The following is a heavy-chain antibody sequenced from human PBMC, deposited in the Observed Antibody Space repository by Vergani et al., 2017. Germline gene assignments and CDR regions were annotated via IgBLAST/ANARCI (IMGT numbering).Heavy chain of an antibody. CDR3: ARGVYGGNDAFDI. D-gene: IGHD4-23*01. CDR1: GFTVSSNY. Sequence: EVQLLESGGGLVQPGGSLRLSCAASGFTVSSNYMSWVRQAPGKGLEWVSVIYRGGSTYYADSVKGRFTISRDNSKNTLYLQMNSLRAEDTAVYYCARGVYGGNDAFDIWGQGTMVTVSS. J-gene: IGHJ3*02. CDR2: IYRGGST. V-gene: IGHV3-66*01.